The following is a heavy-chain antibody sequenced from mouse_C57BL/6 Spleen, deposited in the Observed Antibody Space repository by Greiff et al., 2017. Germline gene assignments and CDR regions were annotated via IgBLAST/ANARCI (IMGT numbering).Heavy chain of an antibody. V-gene: IGHV5-17*01. J-gene: IGHJ1*03. CDR2: ISSGSSTI. Sequence: EVMLVESGGGLVKPGGSLKLSCAASGFTFSDYGMHWVRQAPEKGLEWVAYISSGSSTIYYADTVKGRFTISRDNAKNTLFLQMTSLRSEDTAMYYCARPHYYGSSPRWYFDVWGTGTTVTVSS. CDR1: GFTFSDYG. D-gene: IGHD1-1*01. CDR3: ARPHYYGSSPRWYFDV.